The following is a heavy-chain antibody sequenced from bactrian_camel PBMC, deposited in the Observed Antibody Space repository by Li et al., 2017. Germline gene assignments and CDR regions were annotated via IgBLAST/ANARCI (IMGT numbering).Heavy chain of an antibody. CDR3: AADRDGLMSTGEVGY. D-gene: IGHD3*01. CDR2: ISSDGTT. CDR1: GFTFADSE. Sequence: HVQLVESGGGSVQAGGSLRLSCTASGFTFADSEMGWYRQAPGNEYELVSSISSDGTTYSADSVKGRFTISQDAAKNTMYLQMNSLKPEDTAVHYCAADRDGLMSTGEVGYWGQGTQVTVS. V-gene: IGHV3S55*01. J-gene: IGHJ4*01.